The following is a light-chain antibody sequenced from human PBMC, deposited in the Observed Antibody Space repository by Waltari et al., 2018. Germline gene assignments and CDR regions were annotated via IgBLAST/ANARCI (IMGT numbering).Light chain of an antibody. Sequence: QSVLTQPPSASGTPGQRVTSPCSGSRSNIGSNYGYWYQQPPGTAPKLLLYRNNQRPSGVPDRFSGSKSGTSASLAISGLRSEDEADYYCGTWDDSLSRPVFGGGTKLTVL. CDR2: RNN. V-gene: IGLV1-47*01. J-gene: IGLJ3*02. CDR3: GTWDDSLSRPV. CDR1: RSNIGSNY.